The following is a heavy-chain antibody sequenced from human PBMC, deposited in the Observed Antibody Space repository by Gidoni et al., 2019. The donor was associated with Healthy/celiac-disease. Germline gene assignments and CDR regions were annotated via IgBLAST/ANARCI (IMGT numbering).Heavy chain of an antibody. Sequence: EVQLVASGGGLVQPGGSLRLSCAASGFPFSRYSMNWVRHAPGKGLEWVSYISSSSSTIYYADSVKGRFTISRDNAKNSLYLQMNSLRDEDTAVYYCARDSSPEDYYYYMDVWGKGTTVTVSS. CDR2: ISSSSSTI. V-gene: IGHV3-48*02. J-gene: IGHJ6*03. D-gene: IGHD6-6*01. CDR3: ARDSSPEDYYYYMDV. CDR1: GFPFSRYS.